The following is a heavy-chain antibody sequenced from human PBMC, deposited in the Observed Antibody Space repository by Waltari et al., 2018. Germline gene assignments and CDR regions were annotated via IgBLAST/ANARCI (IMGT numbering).Heavy chain of an antibody. CDR2: ISHTGNT. J-gene: IGHJ6*03. V-gene: IGHV4-59*13. Sequence: VQLQESGPGLVKPSETLSLTCTVSGGSLSHFYCSWIRQPPGKGPEWIGYISHTGNTNYNPSLKGRVIISVDTSKKQCSLKVSSLTAADTAVYYCARGDGDLDYDYYYMDVWGKGTTVTVSS. CDR1: GGSLSHFY. D-gene: IGHD4-17*01. CDR3: ARGDGDLDYDYYYMDV.